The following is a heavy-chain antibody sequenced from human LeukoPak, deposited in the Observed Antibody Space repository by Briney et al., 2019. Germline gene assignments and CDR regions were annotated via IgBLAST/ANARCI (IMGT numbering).Heavy chain of an antibody. CDR3: ARGIYNSSWYGFDY. Sequence: PSETLSLTCVVYGGSFSDYYWTWIRQPPGKGLEWIGDINYSGRTNYNPSLPCRVTISVDTSKKQFSLKVTSVTAADTAVYYCARGIYNSSWYGFDYWGHGTLVTVSS. CDR2: INYSGRT. J-gene: IGHJ4*01. D-gene: IGHD6-13*01. CDR1: GGSFSDYY. V-gene: IGHV4-34*01.